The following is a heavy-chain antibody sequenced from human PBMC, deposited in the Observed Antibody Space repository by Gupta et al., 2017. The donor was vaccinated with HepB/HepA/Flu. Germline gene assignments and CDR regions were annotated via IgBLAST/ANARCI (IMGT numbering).Heavy chain of an antibody. V-gene: IGHV3-23*01. CDR1: GFSFAGNA. CDR2: SGGDRRE. J-gene: IGHJ6*03. D-gene: IGHD3-3*01. Sequence: EVQLLESGGGLVQPGGSLRLSCAASGFSFAGNAMSWVRQAPGKGLEWVSGSGGDRREHYEDSVKGRFSISRDNSKNTLYLQINSLRAEDTAVYYCAKDLYFWSAMYVWGKGSTVTVSS. CDR3: AKDLYFWSAMYV.